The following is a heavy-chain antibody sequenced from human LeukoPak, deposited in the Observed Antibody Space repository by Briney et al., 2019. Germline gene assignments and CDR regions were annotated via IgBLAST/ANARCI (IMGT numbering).Heavy chain of an antibody. V-gene: IGHV3-48*03. CDR3: ARGGTSDI. D-gene: IGHD1-1*01. Sequence: GSLRLSFAASGLLFSSYEMNWVRQAPGKGLEWVSYISSSGSTIYYADSVKGRFTISRDNAKNLLYLQMNSLRAEATSVYYCARGGTSDIWGQGTMVTVSS. CDR2: ISSSGSTI. CDR1: GLLFSSYE. J-gene: IGHJ3*02.